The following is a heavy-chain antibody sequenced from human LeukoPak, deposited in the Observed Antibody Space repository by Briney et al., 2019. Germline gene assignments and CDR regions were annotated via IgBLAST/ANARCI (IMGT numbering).Heavy chain of an antibody. D-gene: IGHD5-18*01. V-gene: IGHV3-43*02. CDR2: ISGDGGST. CDR3: VKDIGYSYGLDY. Sequence: PGGSLRLSCAASGFTFDDYAMHWVRQAPGKGLEWVSLISGDGGSTYYADSVKGRFTISRDNSKNSQYLQMNSLRTEDTAVYYCVKDIGYSYGLDYWGQGNLVTVSS. J-gene: IGHJ4*02. CDR1: GFTFDDYA.